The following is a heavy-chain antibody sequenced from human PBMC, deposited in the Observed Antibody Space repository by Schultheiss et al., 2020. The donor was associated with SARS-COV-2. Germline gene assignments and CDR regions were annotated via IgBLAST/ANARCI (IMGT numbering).Heavy chain of an antibody. CDR3: ARVQRTRLYYGDYPDY. CDR1: GFTFSNSD. Sequence: GGSLRLSCAASGFTFSNSDMNWVHQAPGKGLEWVSGVSWNGSRTHYADSVKGRFIISRDNSKNTLYLQMNSLRAEDTAVYYCARVQRTRLYYGDYPDYWGQGTLVTVSS. J-gene: IGHJ4*02. CDR2: VSWNGSRT. D-gene: IGHD4-17*01. V-gene: IGHV3-35*01.